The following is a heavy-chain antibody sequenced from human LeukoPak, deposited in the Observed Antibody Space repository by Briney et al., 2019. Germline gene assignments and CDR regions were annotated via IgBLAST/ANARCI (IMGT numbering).Heavy chain of an antibody. CDR3: ARLSGESSGTVDY. V-gene: IGHV3-11*06. D-gene: IGHD3-22*01. J-gene: IGHJ4*02. Sequence: GGSLRLFCAASGFPFSDYYIRWIRQAPGKGLEWVSYISSSSSYTNYADSVKGRFNISRDHAQNLLYRQMNSLRAEDTAVYYCARLSGESSGTVDYWGQGTLVTVSS. CDR1: GFPFSDYY. CDR2: ISSSSSYT.